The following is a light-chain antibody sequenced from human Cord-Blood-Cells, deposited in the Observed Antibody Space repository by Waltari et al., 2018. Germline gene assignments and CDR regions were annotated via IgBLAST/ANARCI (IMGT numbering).Light chain of an antibody. Sequence: QAALTQPDSVSRSPGPSITLHCTWYSSYVGGYNLVSWYQQHPGQAPKLMIYEGSKRPSGVSNRFSGSKSGNTASLTISGLQAEDEADYYCCSYAGSSTFVFGGGTKLTVL. CDR2: EGS. J-gene: IGLJ2*01. CDR1: SSYVGGYNL. V-gene: IGLV2-23*03. CDR3: CSYAGSSTFV.